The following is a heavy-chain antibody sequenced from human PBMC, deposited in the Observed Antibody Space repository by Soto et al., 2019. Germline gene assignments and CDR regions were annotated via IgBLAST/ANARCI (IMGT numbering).Heavy chain of an antibody. CDR3: ARGVQYSGYVDY. D-gene: IGHD5-12*01. J-gene: IGHJ4*02. CDR1: GFTVSSNY. V-gene: IGHV3-53*01. CDR2: IYSGGST. Sequence: PGGSLGLSCAASGFTVSSNYMSWVRQAPGKGLEWVSVIYSGGSTYYADSVKGRFTISRDNSKNTLYLQMNSLRAEDTAVYYCARGVQYSGYVDYWGQGTLVTVSS.